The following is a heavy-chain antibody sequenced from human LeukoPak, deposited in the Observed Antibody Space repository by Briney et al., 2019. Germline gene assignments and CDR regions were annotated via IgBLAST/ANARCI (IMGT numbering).Heavy chain of an antibody. J-gene: IGHJ6*02. Sequence: SETLSLTCTVSGGSISSSSYYWGWIRQPPGKGLEWIGNIYYSGSTYYNPSLKGRVTISVDTSKNQFSLKLSSVTAADTAVYYCARLAAGNGMDVWGQGTTVTVSS. V-gene: IGHV4-39*07. CDR2: IYYSGST. D-gene: IGHD6-13*01. CDR3: ARLAAGNGMDV. CDR1: GGSISSSSYY.